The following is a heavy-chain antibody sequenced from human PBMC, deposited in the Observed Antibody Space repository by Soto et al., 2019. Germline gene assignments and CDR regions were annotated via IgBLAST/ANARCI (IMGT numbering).Heavy chain of an antibody. CDR1: GGTFSSYA. CDR2: IIPIFGTA. CDR3: ARDVGGSYQYYFDY. V-gene: IGHV1-69*01. D-gene: IGHD1-26*01. Sequence: QVQLVQSGAEVKKPGSSVKVSSKASGGTFSSYAISWVRQAPGQGLEWMGGIIPIFGTANYAQKFQGRVTITADESTSTAYMELSSLRSEDTAVYYCARDVGGSYQYYFDYWGQGTLVTVSS. J-gene: IGHJ4*02.